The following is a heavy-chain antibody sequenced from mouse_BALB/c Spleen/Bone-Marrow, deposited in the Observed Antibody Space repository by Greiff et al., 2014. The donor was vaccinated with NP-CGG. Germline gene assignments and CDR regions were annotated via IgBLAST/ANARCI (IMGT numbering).Heavy chain of an antibody. CDR2: IYSGDGDT. J-gene: IGHJ4*01. V-gene: IGHV1-87*01. D-gene: IGHD1-1*01. Sequence: QVQLKGSGAELARPGASVKLSCKGSGYTFSSYWMQGGKQRPGQGLEWIWGIYSGDGDTRYTQKFKGKATLTADKSSSTAYMQLSSLASEDSAVYYCAREGYYYGSSTYYAMDYWGQGTSVTVSS. CDR1: GYTFSSYW. CDR3: AREGYYYGSSTYYAMDY.